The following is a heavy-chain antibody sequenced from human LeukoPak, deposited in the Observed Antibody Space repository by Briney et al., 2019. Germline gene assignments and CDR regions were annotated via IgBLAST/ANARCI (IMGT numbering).Heavy chain of an antibody. CDR1: GYTFTSYD. V-gene: IGHV7-4-1*02. D-gene: IGHD3-10*01. Sequence: ASVKVSCKASGYTFTSYDISWVRQAPGQGLEWMGWINTNTGNPTYAQGFTGRFVFSLDTSVSTAYLQISSLKAEDTAVYYCARVLVRGVILAGYWGQGTLVTVSS. CDR3: ARVLVRGVILAGY. CDR2: INTNTGNP. J-gene: IGHJ4*02.